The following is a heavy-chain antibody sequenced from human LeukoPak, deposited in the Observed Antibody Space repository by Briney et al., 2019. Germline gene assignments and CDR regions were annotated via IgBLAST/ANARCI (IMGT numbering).Heavy chain of an antibody. Sequence: SETLSLTCAVSGDSISTSSYYWGWIRQPPGKGLEWLGSIYYSGSTYYNPSLKCRVTISVDTSKIQFSLNLYSVTAADTAVFYCARSYYYDYRQIDYWGQGTLVTVSS. J-gene: IGHJ4*02. CDR2: IYYSGST. CDR3: ARSYYYDYRQIDY. CDR1: GDSISTSSYY. D-gene: IGHD3-22*01. V-gene: IGHV4-39*01.